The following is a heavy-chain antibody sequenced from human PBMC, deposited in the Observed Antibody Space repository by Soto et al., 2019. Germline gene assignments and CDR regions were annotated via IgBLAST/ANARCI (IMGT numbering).Heavy chain of an antibody. J-gene: IGHJ6*02. D-gene: IGHD1-1*01. Sequence: QVQLVQSGAEVKMPGASVKVSCKASGYTFTSFDINWVRQVTGQGLEWMGWMSPNRGNTGRAQKSQTRLTMTRNTPISAAYMELSSLTSEDTAVYYCAIRHDGRQSTMDVWGQGTTVTVSS. V-gene: IGHV1-8*01. CDR3: AIRHDGRQSTMDV. CDR1: GYTFTSFD. CDR2: MSPNRGNT.